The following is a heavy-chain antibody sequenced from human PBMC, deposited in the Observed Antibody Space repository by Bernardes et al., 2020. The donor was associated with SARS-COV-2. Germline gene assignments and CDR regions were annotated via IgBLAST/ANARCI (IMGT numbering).Heavy chain of an antibody. CDR2: IYYSGST. J-gene: IGHJ5*02. V-gene: IGHV4-39*01. CDR1: GGAVDGSRDY. CDR3: ARNRSDIVEAQSARRHNWFDP. D-gene: IGHD3-22*01. Sequence: SETLSLTCSVSGGAVDGSRDYWGWIRQPPGKGPEWIGSIYYSGSTHYNPSLRSRVTISVDTSKNQFSLNLRFVTAADTAVYFCARNRSDIVEAQSARRHNWFDPWGQGILVTVSS.